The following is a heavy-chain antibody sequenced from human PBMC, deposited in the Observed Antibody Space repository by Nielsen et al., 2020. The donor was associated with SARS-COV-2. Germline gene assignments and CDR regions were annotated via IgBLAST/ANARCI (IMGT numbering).Heavy chain of an antibody. J-gene: IGHJ4*02. CDR1: GFTVSSNY. V-gene: IGHV3-53*01. CDR2: IYSGGST. D-gene: IGHD3-22*01. Sequence: GESLKISCAASGFTVSSNYMSWVRQAPGKGLEWVSVIYSGGSTYYADSVKGRFTISRDNSKNTLYLQMNCLRAEDTAVYYCARAVPYYYDSSGYHYYFDYWGQGTLVTVSS. CDR3: ARAVPYYYDSSGYHYYFDY.